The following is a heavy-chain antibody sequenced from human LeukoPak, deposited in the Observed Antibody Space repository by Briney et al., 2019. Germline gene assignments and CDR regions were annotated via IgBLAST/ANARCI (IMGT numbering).Heavy chain of an antibody. V-gene: IGHV3-11*01. J-gene: IGHJ4*02. CDR2: ISSSGSTI. CDR3: AREGYSSSWMGDYFDY. CDR1: GFTFSDYY. D-gene: IGHD6-13*01. Sequence: GGSLRLSCAASGFTFSDYYMSWIRQAPGKGLEWVSYISSSGSTIYYADSVKGRFTISRDNAKNSLYLQMNSLRAEDTAVYYCAREGYSSSWMGDYFDYWGQGTLVTVSS.